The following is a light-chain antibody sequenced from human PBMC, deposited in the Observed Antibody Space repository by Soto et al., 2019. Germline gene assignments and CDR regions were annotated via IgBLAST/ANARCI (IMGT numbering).Light chain of an antibody. CDR3: QQRSNWPPGLT. J-gene: IGKJ4*01. Sequence: EIVLTQSPATLSLSPGERATLSCRASQSVSSYLAWYQQKPGQAPRLLIYDASNRATGIPARFSGSGSGTDFTLTISSLEPEDFPVYYCQQRSNWPPGLTFGGGTKADIK. CDR2: DAS. CDR1: QSVSSY. V-gene: IGKV3-11*01.